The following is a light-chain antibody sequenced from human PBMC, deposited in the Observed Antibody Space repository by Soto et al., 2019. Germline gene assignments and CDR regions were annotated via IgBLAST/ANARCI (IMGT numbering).Light chain of an antibody. CDR1: QSVSSSF. CDR3: HQYDTVPYD. CDR2: AAS. V-gene: IGKV3-20*01. Sequence: EIVLTQSPGTLSLSPGERAALSCMTSQSVSSSFLAWYQHKPGQAPRLLIYAASRRATGIPSRFSGSGSGTEFTFTITSLQPEDIATYYCHQYDTVPYDFGPGTKVDIK. J-gene: IGKJ3*01.